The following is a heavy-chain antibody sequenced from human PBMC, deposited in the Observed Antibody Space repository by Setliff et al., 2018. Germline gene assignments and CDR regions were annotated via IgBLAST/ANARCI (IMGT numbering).Heavy chain of an antibody. D-gene: IGHD2-2*01. CDR2: IYYRGDT. CDR1: GASLSSGTYY. CDR3: ARSETCHSTHCSPYDY. J-gene: IGHJ4*02. V-gene: IGHV4-39*07. Sequence: SETLSLTCTVSGASLSSGTYYWGWIRQPPGKGLEWIGRIYYRGDTYYNASLKGRLTISVDTAQNQFSLNLSSVTAADTAVYYCARSETCHSTHCSPYDYWGQGTPVTVSS.